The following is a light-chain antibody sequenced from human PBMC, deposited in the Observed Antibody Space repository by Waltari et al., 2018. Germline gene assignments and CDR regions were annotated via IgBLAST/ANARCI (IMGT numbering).Light chain of an antibody. Sequence: QSVLSQPASVSGSPGQSVTISCTGTSKDVGANDYASWYQQHPGRAPKLMIYDVRQRSSGVSNRFSGSRAGNTASLTISGLQTEDEADYYCTAYTTSATLVFGGGTRLTVL. CDR2: DVR. V-gene: IGLV2-14*03. CDR1: SKDVGANDY. CDR3: TAYTTSATLV. J-gene: IGLJ3*02.